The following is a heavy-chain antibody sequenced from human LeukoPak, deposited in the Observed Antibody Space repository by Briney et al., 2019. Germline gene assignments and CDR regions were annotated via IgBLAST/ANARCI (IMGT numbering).Heavy chain of an antibody. CDR2: IYYSGST. V-gene: IGHV4-61*08. D-gene: IGHD3-10*01. CDR3: ARHHGEGRRFQY. Sequence: SETLSLTCTVSGGSISSGGYYWSWIRQHPGKGLEWIEYIYYSGSTNYNPSLKSRVTISVDTSKNQFSLKLSSVTAEDTAVYYCARHHGEGRRFQYWGQGTLVTVSS. J-gene: IGHJ1*01. CDR1: GGSISSGGYY.